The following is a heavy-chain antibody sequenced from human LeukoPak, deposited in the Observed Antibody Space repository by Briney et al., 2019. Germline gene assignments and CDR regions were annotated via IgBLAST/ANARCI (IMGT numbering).Heavy chain of an antibody. CDR1: GYIFTDYY. CDR2: INPNSGST. V-gene: IGHV1/OR15-1*04. CDR3: ARDIGSSATFEY. J-gene: IGHJ4*02. D-gene: IGHD6-19*01. Sequence: ASVKVSCKASGYIFTDYYMHWVRQAPGQELGWMGRINPNSGSTTYAQKFQGRVTMTRDSSTSTVYMEMSSLRSEDTAVYYCARDIGSSATFEYWGQGTLVTVSS.